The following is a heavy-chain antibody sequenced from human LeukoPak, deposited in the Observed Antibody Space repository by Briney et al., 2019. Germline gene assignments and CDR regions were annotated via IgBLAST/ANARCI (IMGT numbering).Heavy chain of an antibody. V-gene: IGHV3-74*01. CDR2: INSDGSGT. CDR3: ARTEGTVAYDS. J-gene: IGHJ5*01. D-gene: IGHD4-23*01. Sequence: PGGSLRLSCAASGFTFSSYWMHWVRQAPGKGLVWVSRINSDGSGTIYADSVRGRFTISRDNAKNTLYLQVNSLRAEDTAVYYCARTEGTVAYDSWGLGTLVTVSS. CDR1: GFTFSSYW.